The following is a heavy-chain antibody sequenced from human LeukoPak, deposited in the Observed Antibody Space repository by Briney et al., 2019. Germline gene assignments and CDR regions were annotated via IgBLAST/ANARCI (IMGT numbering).Heavy chain of an antibody. Sequence: GGSLRLSCAGSGFTFSRYGMHWVRQAPGKGLEWVAVIWYDGSNKYYADSVKGRFTISRDNSKNTLYLQMNSLRAEDTAVYYCARGNGDYYYYGMDVWGQGTTVTVSS. CDR2: IWYDGSNK. CDR3: ARGNGDYYYYGMDV. V-gene: IGHV3-33*01. CDR1: GFTFSRYG. J-gene: IGHJ6*02. D-gene: IGHD1-1*01.